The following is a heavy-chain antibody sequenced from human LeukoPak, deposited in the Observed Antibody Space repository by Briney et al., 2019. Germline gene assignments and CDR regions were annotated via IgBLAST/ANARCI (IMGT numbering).Heavy chain of an antibody. CDR2: ISCEGCNK. J-gene: IGHJ6*04. CDR1: GFTFSSYG. V-gene: IGHV3-30*18. CDR3: AKDPEVAGPRDYYGMDV. Sequence: GGPQRLSCALSGFTFSSYGMHGVREAPERGLVWVAVISCEGCNKNYADSVKGRFTISRDNSKNTLFLQMNSLRAEATAVYFCAKDPEVAGPRDYYGMDVWGEGATVTVSS.